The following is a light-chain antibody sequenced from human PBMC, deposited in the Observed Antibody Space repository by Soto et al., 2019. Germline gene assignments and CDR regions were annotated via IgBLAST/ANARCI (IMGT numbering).Light chain of an antibody. CDR2: DVS. J-gene: IGLJ2*01. CDR1: SSDVGGYHY. CDR3: SSYTSSSTAGV. V-gene: IGLV2-14*01. Sequence: QSALTQPASVSGSPGQSITISCTGTSSDVGGYHYVSWYQQHPGKAPKLMIYDVSNRPSGVSNRFSGSKSGNTASLTISGLQAEDEADYYCSSYTSSSTAGVFGGGTKVTVL.